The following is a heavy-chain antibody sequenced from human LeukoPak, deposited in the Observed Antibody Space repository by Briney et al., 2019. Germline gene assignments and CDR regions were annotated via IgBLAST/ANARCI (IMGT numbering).Heavy chain of an antibody. CDR1: GYSFTSYW. Sequence: GESLKISCKGSGYSFTSYWIGWVRQMPGKGLEWMGIIYPGDSDTRYSPSLQGQVTISADKSISTAYLQWSSLKASDTAMYYCARLGAGNYYDSSGYFDYWGQGTLVTVSS. V-gene: IGHV5-51*01. J-gene: IGHJ4*02. CDR2: IYPGDSDT. D-gene: IGHD3-22*01. CDR3: ARLGAGNYYDSSGYFDY.